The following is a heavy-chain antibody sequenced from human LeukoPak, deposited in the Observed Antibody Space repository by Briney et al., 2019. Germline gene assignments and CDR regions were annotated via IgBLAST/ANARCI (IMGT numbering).Heavy chain of an antibody. CDR1: GFTFSSYE. D-gene: IGHD3-22*01. CDR2: ISSSGSTI. V-gene: IGHV3-48*03. CDR3: ARGLDSSGYYGEY. J-gene: IGHJ4*02. Sequence: GGSLRLSCAASGFTFSSYEMNWVRQAPGKGMEWVSYISSSGSTIYYADSVKGRFTMSRENAKNSLYLQMNSLRAEDTAVYYCARGLDSSGYYGEYWGREPLVTVSS.